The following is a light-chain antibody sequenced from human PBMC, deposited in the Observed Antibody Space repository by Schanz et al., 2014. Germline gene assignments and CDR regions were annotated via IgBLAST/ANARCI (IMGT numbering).Light chain of an antibody. CDR2: GAS. CDR1: QSIRSN. Sequence: EIVMTQSPATLSVSPGERATLSCRASQSIRSNLAWYQQKPGQAPRLLIYGASTRATGIPARFSGSGSGTDFTLTISSLEPEDFAVYYCQQRDNWPLLTFGGGTKVEIK. CDR3: QQRDNWPLLT. V-gene: IGKV3-15*01. J-gene: IGKJ4*01.